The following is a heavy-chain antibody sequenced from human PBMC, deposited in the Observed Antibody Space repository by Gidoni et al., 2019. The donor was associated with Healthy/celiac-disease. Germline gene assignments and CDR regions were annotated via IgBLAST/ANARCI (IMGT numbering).Heavy chain of an antibody. CDR3: ARERGSIFGVAIDAFDI. CDR1: GGTFSSYA. CDR2: IIPILGIA. V-gene: IGHV1-69*04. D-gene: IGHD3-3*01. J-gene: IGHJ3*02. Sequence: QVQLVQSGAEVKKPGSSVKVSCKASGGTFSSYAISWVRQAPGQGLEWIGRIIPILGIANYAQKFQGRVTITADKSTSTAYMELSSLRSEDTAVYYCARERGSIFGVAIDAFDIWGQGTMVTVSS.